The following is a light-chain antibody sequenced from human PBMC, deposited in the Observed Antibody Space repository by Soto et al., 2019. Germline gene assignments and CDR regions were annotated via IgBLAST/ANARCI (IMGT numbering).Light chain of an antibody. CDR3: SSYTNTNPRV. CDR1: SSDVGAYDL. J-gene: IGLJ3*02. CDR2: DVS. Sequence: QSALTQPASVSGSPGESITISGTGTSSDVGAYDLVSWYQPHPGKAPKLMIYDVSNRTSGVSNRFSGSKSGNTASLTISGLQAEDESDYYCSSYTNTNPRVFGGGTKVTVL. V-gene: IGLV2-14*03.